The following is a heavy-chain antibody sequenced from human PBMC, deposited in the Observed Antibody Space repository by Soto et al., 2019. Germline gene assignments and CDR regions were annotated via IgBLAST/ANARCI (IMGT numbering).Heavy chain of an antibody. CDR3: AMPTVTPTPNYYYYGMDV. V-gene: IGHV1-46*01. Sequence: ASVKVSCKASGYTFTSYYMHWVRQAPGQGLEWMRIINPSGGSTSYAQKFQGRVTMTRDTSTSTVYMELSSLRSEDTAVYYCAMPTVTPTPNYYYYGMDVWGQGTTVTVSS. CDR2: INPSGGST. J-gene: IGHJ6*02. CDR1: GYTFTSYY. D-gene: IGHD5-12*01.